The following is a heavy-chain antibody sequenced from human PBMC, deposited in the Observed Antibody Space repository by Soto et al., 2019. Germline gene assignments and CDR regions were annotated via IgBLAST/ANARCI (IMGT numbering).Heavy chain of an antibody. J-gene: IGHJ4*02. CDR2: ISYDGSNK. CDR3: AKDGSSGWYRGIDY. Sequence: PGGSLRLSCAASGFTFSSYGMHWVRQAPGKGLEWVAVISYDGSNKYYADSVKGRFTISRDNSKNTLYMQMNSLRAEDTAAYYCAKDGSSGWYRGIDYWGQGTLVTVSS. V-gene: IGHV3-30*18. D-gene: IGHD6-19*01. CDR1: GFTFSSYG.